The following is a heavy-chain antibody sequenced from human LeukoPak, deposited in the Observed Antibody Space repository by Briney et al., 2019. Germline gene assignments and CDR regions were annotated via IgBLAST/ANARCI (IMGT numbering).Heavy chain of an antibody. Sequence: PGGSLRLSCAASGFPFNDYYMTWIRQAPGKGLEWISYIGTSDSTIDYADSVKGRFIISRDNAKNSLYLQMNSLKTEDTAVYYCATYYYDSSGYHDAFDIWGQGTMVTVSS. D-gene: IGHD3-22*01. J-gene: IGHJ3*02. CDR3: ATYYYDSSGYHDAFDI. CDR1: GFPFNDYY. V-gene: IGHV3-11*01. CDR2: IGTSDSTI.